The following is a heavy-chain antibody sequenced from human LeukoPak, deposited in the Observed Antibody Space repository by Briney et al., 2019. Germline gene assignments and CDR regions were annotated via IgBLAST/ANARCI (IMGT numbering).Heavy chain of an antibody. V-gene: IGHV3-74*01. Sequence: PGGSLRLSCAASGFTFSSYWMHWVRQATGKGLVWVSRINSDGSSTSYADSVKGRFTISRDNAKNTLYLQMNSLRAEDTAVYYCARDGDSSGREGPFVDYWGQGTLVTVSS. CDR1: GFTFSSYW. D-gene: IGHD6-19*01. CDR3: ARDGDSSGREGPFVDY. CDR2: INSDGSST. J-gene: IGHJ4*02.